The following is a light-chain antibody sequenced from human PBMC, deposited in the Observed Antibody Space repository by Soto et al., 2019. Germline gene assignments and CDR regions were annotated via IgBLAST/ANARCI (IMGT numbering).Light chain of an antibody. CDR1: QDINTY. Sequence: DIQMTQSPSSLSSSIGDRVTITCRASQDINTYLHWSQQKPGKAPKLLIYATSNLQAGVPSRFSGSGSGTDFTLTISSLQPEDFATYFCQQTYITPPRTFGQGTKVEIK. J-gene: IGKJ1*01. V-gene: IGKV1-39*01. CDR3: QQTYITPPRT. CDR2: ATS.